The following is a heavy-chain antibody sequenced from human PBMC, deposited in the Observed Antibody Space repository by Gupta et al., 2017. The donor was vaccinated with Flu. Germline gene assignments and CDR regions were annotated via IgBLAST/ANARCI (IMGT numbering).Heavy chain of an antibody. CDR1: GFTFSSYW. Sequence: EVQLVESGGGLVQPGGSLRLSCAASGFTFSSYWMHWVRQAPGKGLVWVSRINTDGSSTSYADSVKGRFTISRDNAKNTVYLQMNSLRAEDTALYYCAGVPRGSYGWKDYWGQGTLVTVSS. CDR3: AGVPRGSYGWKDY. CDR2: INTDGSST. D-gene: IGHD3-16*01. J-gene: IGHJ4*02. V-gene: IGHV3-74*01.